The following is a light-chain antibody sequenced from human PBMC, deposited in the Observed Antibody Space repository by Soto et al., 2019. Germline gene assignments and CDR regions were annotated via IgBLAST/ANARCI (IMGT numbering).Light chain of an antibody. CDR1: QSFRGL. CDR2: DAY. J-gene: IGKJ5*01. V-gene: IGKV3-11*01. Sequence: EVVLTQSPVTLSLSPGERATLSCRASQSFRGLLAWYQQKPGQAPRLLIYDAYNRPTGIPPRFSGSGSGTDFTLTISSLEPGDSAVYYCQQRHMWPITFGQGTRLEIK. CDR3: QQRHMWPIT.